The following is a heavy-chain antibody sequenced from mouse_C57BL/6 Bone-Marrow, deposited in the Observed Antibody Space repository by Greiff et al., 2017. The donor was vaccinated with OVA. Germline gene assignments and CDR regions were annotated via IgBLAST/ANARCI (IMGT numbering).Heavy chain of an antibody. CDR2: ISDGGSYT. CDR1: GFTFSSYA. J-gene: IGHJ3*01. Sequence: EVMLVESGGGLVKPGGSLKLSCVASGFTFSSYAMSWVRQTPEKRLEWVATISDGGSYTYYPDNVKGRFTISRDNAKNNLYLQMSHLKSEDTAMYYCARDGGAYWGQGTLVTVSA. V-gene: IGHV5-4*01. CDR3: ARDGGAY. D-gene: IGHD1-1*02.